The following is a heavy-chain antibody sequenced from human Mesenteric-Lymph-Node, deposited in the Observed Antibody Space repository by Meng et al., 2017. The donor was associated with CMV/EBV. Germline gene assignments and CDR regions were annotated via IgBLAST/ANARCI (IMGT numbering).Heavy chain of an antibody. CDR3: ARVWWGRGESDY. Sequence: GSLRLSCTLSGDSITRGEHYWNWIRQPPGKGLEWIGEINHSGSTNYNPSLKSRVTISVDTSKNQFSLKLSSVTAADTAVYYCARVWWGRGESDYWGQGTLVTVSS. CDR2: INHSGST. CDR1: GDSITRGEHY. V-gene: IGHV4-34*01. J-gene: IGHJ4*02. D-gene: IGHD2-21*01.